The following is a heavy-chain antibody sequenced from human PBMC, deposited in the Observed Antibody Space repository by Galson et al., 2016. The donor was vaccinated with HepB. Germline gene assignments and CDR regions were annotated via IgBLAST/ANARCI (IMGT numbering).Heavy chain of an antibody. CDR3: AKDAAYDFWSGHEGNYRMDV. V-gene: IGHV3-30*18. Sequence: SLRLSCAGPGLTFSNYGIHWVRQAPGKGLEWVAVISYDGSNKYYADFLKGRFIISRENSKNTLYLQMNSLRADDAAVYYCAKDAAYDFWSGHEGNYRMDVWGQGTTVTVSS. D-gene: IGHD3/OR15-3a*01. CDR2: ISYDGSNK. CDR1: GLTFSNYG. J-gene: IGHJ6*02.